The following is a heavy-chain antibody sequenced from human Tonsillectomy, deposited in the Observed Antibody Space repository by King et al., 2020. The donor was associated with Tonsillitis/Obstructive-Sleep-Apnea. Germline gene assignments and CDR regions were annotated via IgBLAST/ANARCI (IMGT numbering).Heavy chain of an antibody. CDR2: IWYDGSNK. Sequence: VQLVEFGGGVVQPGRSLRLSCAASGFTFSSYGMHWVRQAPGKGLEWVAVIWYDGSNKYYADSVKGRFTISRDNSKNTLYLQMNSLRAEDTAVYYCASEAATYYDFWSGYYTYNWFDPWGQGTLAT. CDR1: GFTFSSYG. CDR3: ASEAATYYDFWSGYYTYNWFDP. J-gene: IGHJ5*02. V-gene: IGHV3-33*01. D-gene: IGHD3-3*01.